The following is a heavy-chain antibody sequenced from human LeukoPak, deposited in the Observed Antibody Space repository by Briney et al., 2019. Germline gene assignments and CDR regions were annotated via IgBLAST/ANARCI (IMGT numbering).Heavy chain of an antibody. J-gene: IGHJ4*02. CDR1: GGTFSSYA. CDR3: ASGFGELLEDYSDY. D-gene: IGHD3-10*01. V-gene: IGHV1-69*05. Sequence: SVEVSCKASGGTFSSYAISWVRQAPGQGLEWMGRIIPIFGTATYAQKFQGRVTITTDESTSTAYMELSSLRSEDTAVYYCASGFGELLEDYSDYCGQGTLVTVSS. CDR2: IIPIFGTA.